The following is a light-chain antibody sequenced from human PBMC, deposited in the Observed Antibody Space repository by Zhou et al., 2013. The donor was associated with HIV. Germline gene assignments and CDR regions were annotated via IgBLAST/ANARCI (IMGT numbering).Light chain of an antibody. J-gene: IGKJ1*01. V-gene: IGKV1-5*03. CDR2: KAS. Sequence: DIQMTQSPSTLSASVGDRVTITCRASQSISGWLAWYQQKPGKAPKFLIYKASNLESGVPSRFSGSGSGTDFTLTISSLQSEDVAVYYCHQYNNWPPGGTFGRGTKVEIK. CDR3: HQYNNWPPGGT. CDR1: QSISGW.